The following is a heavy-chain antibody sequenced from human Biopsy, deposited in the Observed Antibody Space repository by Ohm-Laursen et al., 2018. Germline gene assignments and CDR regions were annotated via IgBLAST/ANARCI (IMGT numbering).Heavy chain of an antibody. CDR2: INHSGRT. J-gene: IGHJ6*02. CDR1: GESFNGCY. CDR3: VRGVDYYDPYHYYALDV. Sequence: SETLSLTCAVYGESFNGCYWSWIRQTPGKGLEWIGEINHSGRTNYNPSLKSRVTISVDTSTNQFSLKVRSVTAADTAVYYCVRGVDYYDPYHYYALDVWGQGTTVTVSS. D-gene: IGHD3-22*01. V-gene: IGHV4-34*01.